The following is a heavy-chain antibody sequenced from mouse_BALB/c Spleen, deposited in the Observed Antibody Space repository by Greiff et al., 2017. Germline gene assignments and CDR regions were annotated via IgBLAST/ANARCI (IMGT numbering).Heavy chain of an antibody. Sequence: EVKLVESGGGLVQPGGSLKLSCAASGFTFSSYTMSWVRQTPEKRLEWVAYISNGGGSTYYPDTVKGRFTISRDNAKNTLYLQMSSLKSEDTAMYYCARHKSITTAEGAMDYWGQGTSVTVSS. CDR2: ISNGGGST. V-gene: IGHV5-12-2*01. D-gene: IGHD1-2*01. J-gene: IGHJ4*01. CDR3: ARHKSITTAEGAMDY. CDR1: GFTFSSYT.